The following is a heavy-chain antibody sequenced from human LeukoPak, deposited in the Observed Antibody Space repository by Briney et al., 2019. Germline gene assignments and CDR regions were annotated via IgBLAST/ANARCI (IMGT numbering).Heavy chain of an antibody. V-gene: IGHV3-23*01. CDR2: ISGSGGST. CDR1: GFTFSSSA. J-gene: IGHJ4*02. CDR3: ARGLGTGGYYFDY. D-gene: IGHD1-1*01. Sequence: GGSLRLSCAASGFTFSSSAMNWVRQAPGKGLEWVSTISGSGGSTYYADSVKGRFTISRDNSKNTLYLQMNSLRAEDTAVYYCARGLGTGGYYFDYWGQGTLVTVSS.